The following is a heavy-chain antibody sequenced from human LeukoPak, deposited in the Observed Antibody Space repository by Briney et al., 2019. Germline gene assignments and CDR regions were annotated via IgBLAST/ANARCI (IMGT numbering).Heavy chain of an antibody. D-gene: IGHD6-13*01. CDR2: ISYSGGST. Sequence: GGSLRLSCAASGFTFSYFAMTWVRQAPGKGLEWVSTISYSGGSTYYADSVKGRFTISRDNSKNTLYLQMNSLRAEDTALYYCARGTLKAAATDFDYWGQGTLVTVSS. J-gene: IGHJ4*02. CDR1: GFTFSYFA. V-gene: IGHV3-23*01. CDR3: ARGTLKAAATDFDY.